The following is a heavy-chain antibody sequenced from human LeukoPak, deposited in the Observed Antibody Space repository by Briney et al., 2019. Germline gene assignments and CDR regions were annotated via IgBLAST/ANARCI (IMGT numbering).Heavy chain of an antibody. CDR3: ARLKMGAYFDL. D-gene: IGHD3-16*01. CDR2: IFYTGDT. V-gene: IGHV4-59*08. CDR1: AATITTYY. Sequence: SETASLTCPVSAATITTYYWSWIRQPPGKGLEWVGYIFYTGDTSNSPSLKSRVTISLDTSKNQFSLKLRSVTAADTAVYYCARLKMGAYFDLWGRGTLVTVSS. J-gene: IGHJ2*01.